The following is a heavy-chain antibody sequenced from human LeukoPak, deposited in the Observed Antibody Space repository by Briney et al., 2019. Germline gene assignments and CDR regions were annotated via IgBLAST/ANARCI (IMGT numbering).Heavy chain of an antibody. Sequence: SETLSLTCTVSGGSISSYYWSWIRQPPGEGLEWIGYIYYSGSTNYNPSLKSRVTISVDTSKNQFSLKLSSVTAADTAVYYCARGMVATRLDYWGQGTLVTVSS. CDR3: ARGMVATRLDY. J-gene: IGHJ4*02. V-gene: IGHV4-59*01. CDR2: IYYSGST. D-gene: IGHD5-12*01. CDR1: GGSISSYY.